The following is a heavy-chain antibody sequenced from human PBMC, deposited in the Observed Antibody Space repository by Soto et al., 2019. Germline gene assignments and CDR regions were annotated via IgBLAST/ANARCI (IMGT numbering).Heavy chain of an antibody. CDR2: IIPIFGTA. J-gene: IGHJ5*02. V-gene: IGHV1-69*01. CDR1: GGTFSSYA. D-gene: IGHD2-15*01. CDR3: ARDRFCSGGSCYSLGWFDP. Sequence: QVQLVQSGAEVKKPGSSVKVSCKASGGTFSSYAISWVRQAPGQGLEWMGGIIPIFGTANYAQQFQFRVTITADESTSPAYMELSSLRSDDTAVYYCARDRFCSGGSCYSLGWFDPWGQGTLVTVSS.